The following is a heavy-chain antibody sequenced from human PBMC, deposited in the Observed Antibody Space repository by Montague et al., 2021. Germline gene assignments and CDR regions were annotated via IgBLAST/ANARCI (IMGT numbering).Heavy chain of an antibody. V-gene: IGHV3-23*01. Sequence: SLRLSCAVSGLTFDNCAMTWVRQAPGKGLEWVSGISASSDNIYYAGSVKGRVTISRDNSKNTLYLQMRDLRAEDTAVYYCARDRRGGTYFDYWGQGTLVTVSS. CDR1: GLTFDNCA. D-gene: IGHD2-15*01. J-gene: IGHJ4*02. CDR2: ISASSDNI. CDR3: ARDRRGGTYFDY.